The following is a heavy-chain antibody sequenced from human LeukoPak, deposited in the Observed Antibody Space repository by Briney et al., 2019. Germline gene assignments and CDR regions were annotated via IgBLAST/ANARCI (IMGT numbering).Heavy chain of an antibody. D-gene: IGHD3-22*01. J-gene: IGHJ4*02. CDR3: AKGPSYYYDSSGYYSWIDY. V-gene: IGHV3-23*01. CDR2: ISGSGGST. Sequence: GGSLRLSCAASGFTFSSYSMNWVRQAPGKGLEWVSAISGSGGSTYYADSVKGRFTISRDNSKNTLYLQMNSLRAEDTAVYYCAKGPSYYYDSSGYYSWIDYWGQGTLVTVSS. CDR1: GFTFSSYS.